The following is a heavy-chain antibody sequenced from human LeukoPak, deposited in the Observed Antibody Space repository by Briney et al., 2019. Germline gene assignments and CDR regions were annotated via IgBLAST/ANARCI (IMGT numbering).Heavy chain of an antibody. V-gene: IGHV3-30*02. J-gene: IGHJ4*02. CDR2: TTYDGSDK. D-gene: IGHD3-10*01. CDR3: AKDRANAWSSDY. Sequence: GGSLRLSCAASGFAFSNYAMYWVRQAPGKGVEWVAFTTYDGSDKYYADSVKGRFTISRDNSKNTLYLQMNSLRAEDTAVYYCAKDRANAWSSDYWGQGTLVTVSS. CDR1: GFAFSNYA.